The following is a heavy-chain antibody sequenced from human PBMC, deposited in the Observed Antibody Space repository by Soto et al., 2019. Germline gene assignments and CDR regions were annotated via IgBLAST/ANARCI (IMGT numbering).Heavy chain of an antibody. V-gene: IGHV3-23*01. CDR1: GFPFSSYA. Sequence: GGSLSLSCAAPGFPFSSYAMSWVRQAPGKGLEWVSAISGSGVSTYYADSVKGRFTISRDNSKNTLYLQMNSLRAEDTAVYYCAKSPGMYYYDSSGYCHYDYWGQGTLVTVSS. CDR3: AKSPGMYYYDSSGYCHYDY. J-gene: IGHJ4*02. D-gene: IGHD3-22*01. CDR2: ISGSGVST.